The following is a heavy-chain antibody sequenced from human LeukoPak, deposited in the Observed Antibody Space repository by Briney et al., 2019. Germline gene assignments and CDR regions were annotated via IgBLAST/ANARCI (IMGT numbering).Heavy chain of an antibody. J-gene: IGHJ5*02. D-gene: IGHD1-7*01. V-gene: IGHV4-59*01. Sequence: SETLSLTCTVSGGSISSYYWNWIRQPPGKGLEWIGYIYYSGSTNYNPSLKSRVTISVDTSKNQFSLKLTSVTAADTAVYYCARAAGPGGTTFLGWFDPWGQGTLVTVSS. CDR3: ARAAGPGGTTFLGWFDP. CDR1: GGSISSYY. CDR2: IYYSGST.